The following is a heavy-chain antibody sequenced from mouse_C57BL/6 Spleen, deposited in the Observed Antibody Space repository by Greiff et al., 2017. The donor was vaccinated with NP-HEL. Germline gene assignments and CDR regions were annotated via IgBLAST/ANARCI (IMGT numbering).Heavy chain of an antibody. Sequence: VQLQQPGAELVKPGASVKLSCKASGYTFTSYWMHWVKQRPGQGLEWIGMIHPNSGSTNYNEKFKSKATLTVDKSSSTAYMQLSSLTSEDSAVYYCAREGLLRTLFAYWGQGTLVTFSA. V-gene: IGHV1-64*01. D-gene: IGHD2-3*01. CDR3: AREGLLRTLFAY. CDR2: IHPNSGST. CDR1: GYTFTSYW. J-gene: IGHJ3*01.